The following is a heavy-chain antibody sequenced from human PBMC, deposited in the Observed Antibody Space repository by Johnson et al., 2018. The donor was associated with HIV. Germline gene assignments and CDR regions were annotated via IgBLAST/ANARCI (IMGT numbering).Heavy chain of an antibody. Sequence: QVQLVESGGGVVRPVGSLRLSCAASGFTFDDYGMHWVRQAPVRGLEWVAFIRYDGSYKNYVDSAKGRFTISRDNSKNTLYLQMNRLKTEDTAVYYCTKLVGYCSGGGCYTPGDIWGQGTMVTVSS. CDR2: IRYDGSYK. J-gene: IGHJ3*02. V-gene: IGHV3-30*02. D-gene: IGHD2-15*01. CDR3: TKLVGYCSGGGCYTPGDI. CDR1: GFTFDDYG.